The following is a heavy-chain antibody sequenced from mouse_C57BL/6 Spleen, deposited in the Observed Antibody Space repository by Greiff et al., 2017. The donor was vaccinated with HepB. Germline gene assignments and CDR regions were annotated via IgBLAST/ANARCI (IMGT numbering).Heavy chain of an antibody. CDR1: GYTFTSYW. V-gene: IGHV1-64*01. Sequence: LQQPGAELVKPGASVKLSCKASGYTFTSYWMHWVKQRPGQGLEWIGMIHPNSGSTNYNEKFKSKATLTVDKSSSTAYMQLSSLTSEDSAVYYCASPLTRFAYWGQGTLVTVSA. CDR3: ASPLTRFAY. J-gene: IGHJ3*01. D-gene: IGHD4-1*01. CDR2: IHPNSGST.